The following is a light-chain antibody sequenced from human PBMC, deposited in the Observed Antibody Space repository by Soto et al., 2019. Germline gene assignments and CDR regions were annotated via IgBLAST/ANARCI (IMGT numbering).Light chain of an antibody. CDR1: SSDVGTYNF. J-gene: IGLJ3*02. V-gene: IGLV2-11*01. CDR3: CSYAGSYTWV. Sequence: QSVLTQPRSVSGSPGQSVTISCTGTSSDVGTYNFVSWYQHHPGKAPKLMIFDVTGRPSGVPDRFSGSKSGNTASLTISGHQAEDEADYYCCSYAGSYTWVFGGGTKLTVL. CDR2: DVT.